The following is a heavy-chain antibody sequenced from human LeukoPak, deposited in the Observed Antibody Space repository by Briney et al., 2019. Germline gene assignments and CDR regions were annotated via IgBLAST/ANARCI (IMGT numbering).Heavy chain of an antibody. CDR3: ATVLAAAGPYYYYGMDV. Sequence: ASVKVSCKVSGYTLTELSMHWVRQAPGKGLEWMGGFDPEDGETIYAQKFQGRVTMTEETSTDTAYMELSSLRSEDTAVYYCATVLAAAGPYYYYGMDVWGQGTTVTVSS. D-gene: IGHD6-13*01. CDR1: GYTLTELS. CDR2: FDPEDGET. J-gene: IGHJ6*02. V-gene: IGHV1-24*01.